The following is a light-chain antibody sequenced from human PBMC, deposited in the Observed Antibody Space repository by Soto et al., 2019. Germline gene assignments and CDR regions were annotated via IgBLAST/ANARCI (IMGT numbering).Light chain of an antibody. CDR2: RAS. V-gene: IGKV1-5*01. Sequence: DIQMTHSPSTLSASVGDRVTITCRASQNINTWVAWYQQKPGKAPNLLIYRASTLESGVPSRFSGSGSGTEFTLTISSLQPDDFATYYCQQYQSYSSFAGGTKVDIK. J-gene: IGKJ4*01. CDR1: QNINTW. CDR3: QQYQSYSS.